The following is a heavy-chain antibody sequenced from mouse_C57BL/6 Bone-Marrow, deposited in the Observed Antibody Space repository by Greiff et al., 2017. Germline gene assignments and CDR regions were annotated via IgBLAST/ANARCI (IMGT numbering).Heavy chain of an antibody. CDR1: GFSLTSYG. Sequence: VQLQESGPGLVQPSQSLSITCTVSGFSLTSYGVHWVRQSPGKGLEWLGVIWRGGSTDYNAAFMSRLSITKDTSKSQVFFKMNSLQADDTAIYYCAKNYYGPNWYFDVWGTGTTVTVSS. J-gene: IGHJ1*03. D-gene: IGHD1-1*01. CDR2: IWRGGST. CDR3: AKNYYGPNWYFDV. V-gene: IGHV2-5*01.